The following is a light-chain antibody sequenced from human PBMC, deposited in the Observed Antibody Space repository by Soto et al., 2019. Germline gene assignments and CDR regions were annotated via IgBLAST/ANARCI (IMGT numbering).Light chain of an antibody. V-gene: IGKV1-5*03. CDR3: QQFETYYT. CDR2: KAS. J-gene: IGKJ2*01. CDR1: QSITTW. Sequence: DIQMTQSPSTLSASVGDRVTITCRASQSITTWLAWYQQKPGKAPNLLIYKASNLETGVPSRFSGSGSGTEFTLTISGLQRDDFATYYCQQFETYYTFGLGPKLEIK.